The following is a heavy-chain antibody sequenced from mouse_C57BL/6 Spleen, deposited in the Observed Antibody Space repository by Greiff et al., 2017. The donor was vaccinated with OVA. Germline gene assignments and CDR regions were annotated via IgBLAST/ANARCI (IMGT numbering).Heavy chain of an antibody. V-gene: IGHV2-5*01. J-gene: IGHJ4*01. Sequence: VQLQQSGPGLVQPSQSLPITCTVSGFSLTSYGVHWVRQSPGKGLEWLGVIWRGGSTDYNAAFMPRLSITKDNAKSQVFFKMNSLQADDTAIYYCASNWDAMDYWGQGTSVTVSS. CDR1: GFSLTSYG. CDR2: IWRGGST. D-gene: IGHD4-1*01. CDR3: ASNWDAMDY.